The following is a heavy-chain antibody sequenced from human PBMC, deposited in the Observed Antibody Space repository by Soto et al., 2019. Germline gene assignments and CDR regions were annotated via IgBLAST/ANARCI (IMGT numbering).Heavy chain of an antibody. Sequence: QVQLQESGPGLVKPSETLSLTCTVSGDSISNYYWSWIRQPPGKGLEWIGYIYYSGSTNYNPSLRSRVTTSVDTSKNQFSLKLSSVTAADTAVYYCARHLWVGSSWYLGALDIWGQGTMVTVSS. V-gene: IGHV4-59*08. CDR3: ARHLWVGSSWYLGALDI. CDR2: IYYSGST. J-gene: IGHJ3*02. CDR1: GDSISNYY. D-gene: IGHD6-13*01.